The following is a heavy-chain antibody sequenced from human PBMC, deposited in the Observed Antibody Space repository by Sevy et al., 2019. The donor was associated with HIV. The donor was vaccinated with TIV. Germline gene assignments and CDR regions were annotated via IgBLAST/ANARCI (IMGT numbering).Heavy chain of an antibody. J-gene: IGHJ4*02. D-gene: IGHD6-19*01. CDR3: ARGNDGWDY. Sequence: GGSLRLSCTASGFNFNSHWMIWVRQAPGMGLEWVANINQDGSEKYYVDSVKGRFTISRDNAKNSLYLQMNSLRGEDTAIYYCARGNDGWDYWGQGTLVTVSS. CDR1: GFNFNSHW. CDR2: INQDGSEK. V-gene: IGHV3-7*01.